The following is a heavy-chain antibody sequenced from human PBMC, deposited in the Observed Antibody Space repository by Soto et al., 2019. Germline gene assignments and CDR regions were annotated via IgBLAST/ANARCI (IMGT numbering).Heavy chain of an antibody. D-gene: IGHD2-21*01. J-gene: IGHJ5*01. CDR3: GRVVEGATRHTDPDS. V-gene: IGHV4-39*01. CDR2: VYHNGGA. Sequence: PSETLSLTCTVSGVSIHNSHSFWAWIRQPPGKGLQFIASVYHNGGAHYNPSLKSRVTISVDTANNQVSLRMRSLTAADTAFYYCGRVVEGATRHTDPDSWGQGILVTVSS. CDR1: GVSIHNSHSF.